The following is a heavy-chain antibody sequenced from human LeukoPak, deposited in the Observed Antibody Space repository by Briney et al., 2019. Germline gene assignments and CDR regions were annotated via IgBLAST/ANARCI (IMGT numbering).Heavy chain of an antibody. D-gene: IGHD3-3*01. CDR2: INPNSGGT. CDR1: GYTFTGYY. CDR3: ARSYYDFWSGYSSWFDP. Sequence: ASVKVSCKASGYTFTGYYMHWVRQAPGQGLEWMGWINPNSGGTNYARKFQGRVTMTRDTSISTAYMELSRLRSDDTAVYYCARSYYDFWSGYSSWFDPWGQGTLVTVSS. J-gene: IGHJ5*02. V-gene: IGHV1-2*02.